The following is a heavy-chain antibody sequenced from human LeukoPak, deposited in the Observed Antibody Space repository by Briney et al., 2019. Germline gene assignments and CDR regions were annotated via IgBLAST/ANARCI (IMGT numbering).Heavy chain of an antibody. CDR1: GFTFSSYD. V-gene: IGHV3-13*01. CDR3: ARGRNSNYYDSSGYYPY. J-gene: IGHJ4*02. Sequence: GGSLRLSCAASGFTFSSYDMHWVRQATGKGLEWVSAIGTLGDTDYPDSVKGRFTISRENAKNSVYLQMNNLRAGDTAVYYRARGRNSNYYDSSGYYPYWGQGTLVTVSS. D-gene: IGHD3-22*01. CDR2: IGTLGDT.